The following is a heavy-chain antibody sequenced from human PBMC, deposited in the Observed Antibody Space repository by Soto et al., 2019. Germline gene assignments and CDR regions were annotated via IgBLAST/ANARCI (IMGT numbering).Heavy chain of an antibody. CDR1: GFTFSSYE. CDR3: ASQLEWLSYYFDY. J-gene: IGHJ4*02. Sequence: GGSLRLSCAASGFTFSSYEMNWVRQAPGKGLEWVSYISSSGSTIYYADSVKGRFTISRDNAKNSLYLQMNSLRAEDTAVYYCASQLEWLSYYFDYWGQGTLVTVSS. D-gene: IGHD3-3*01. V-gene: IGHV3-48*03. CDR2: ISSSGSTI.